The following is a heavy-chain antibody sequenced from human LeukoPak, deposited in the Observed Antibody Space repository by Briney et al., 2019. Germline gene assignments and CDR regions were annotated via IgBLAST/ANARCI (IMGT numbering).Heavy chain of an antibody. CDR3: AREDALAYYYGMDV. J-gene: IGHJ6*02. Sequence: GGSLRLSCAASGFTFSNYAMHWVRQAPGKGLEWVAVISYDGSNKYYADSVKGRFTISRDNAKNSLYLQMNSLRAEDTAVYYCAREDALAYYYGMDVWGQGTTVTVSS. CDR1: GFTFSNYA. V-gene: IGHV3-30-3*01. CDR2: ISYDGSNK.